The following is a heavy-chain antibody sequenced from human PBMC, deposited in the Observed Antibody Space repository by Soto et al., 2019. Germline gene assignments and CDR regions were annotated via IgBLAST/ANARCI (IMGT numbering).Heavy chain of an antibody. CDR1: GGSISSSSYY. D-gene: IGHD1-26*01. J-gene: IGHJ5*02. CDR3: ASQSPDYLGSVGWFDP. V-gene: IGHV4-39*01. Sequence: KPSETLSLTCTVSGGSISSSSYYWVWIRQPPGKGLEWIGSIYYSGTTYYNPSLKSRVTISVDTSKNQFSLKLRSVTAADTAVYYCASQSPDYLGSVGWFDPWGQGTMVTVYS. CDR2: IYYSGTT.